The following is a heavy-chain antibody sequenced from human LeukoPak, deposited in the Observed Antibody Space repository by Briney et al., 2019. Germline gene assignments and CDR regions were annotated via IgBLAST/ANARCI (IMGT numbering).Heavy chain of an antibody. D-gene: IGHD3-10*01. Sequence: PSETLSLTCTVSGGSISSGSYYWSWIRQPAGKGLEWIGRIYTSGSTNYNPSLKSRVTISVDTSKNQFSLKLSSVTAADTAVYYCARGRSYYGSGSYQNWFDPWGQGTLVTVSS. J-gene: IGHJ5*02. CDR2: IYTSGST. CDR1: GGSISSGSYY. CDR3: ARGRSYYGSGSYQNWFDP. V-gene: IGHV4-61*02.